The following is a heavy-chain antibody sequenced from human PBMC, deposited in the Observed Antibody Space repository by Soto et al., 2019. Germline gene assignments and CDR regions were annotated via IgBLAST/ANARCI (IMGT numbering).Heavy chain of an antibody. J-gene: IGHJ4*02. Sequence: PGGSLRLSCEVSGFGVTANYMSWVRQAPEKGLEWVSVIYSGGSTYYVDSMKGRFSISRDISKNTLYLQMNSLRVEDTAVYHCVRGPPGNSYGSLWGQGTLVTVSS. V-gene: IGHV3-53*01. CDR2: IYSGGST. CDR1: GFGVTANY. D-gene: IGHD5-18*01. CDR3: VRGPPGNSYGSL.